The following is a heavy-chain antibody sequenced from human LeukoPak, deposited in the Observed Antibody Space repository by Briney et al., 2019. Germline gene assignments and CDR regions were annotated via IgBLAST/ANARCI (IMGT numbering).Heavy chain of an antibody. CDR3: ARGGGYNYAYCFDY. J-gene: IGHJ4*02. D-gene: IGHD5-18*01. Sequence: GASVKVSCKASGYTFTGHYIHWVRQAPGQGLEWMGWINPDSGGTNYAQKFQSRVTTSRDTSITTAYMDLSRLTSDDTAVYYCARGGGYNYAYCFDYWGQGTLVTVSS. CDR1: GYTFTGHY. V-gene: IGHV1-2*02. CDR2: INPDSGGT.